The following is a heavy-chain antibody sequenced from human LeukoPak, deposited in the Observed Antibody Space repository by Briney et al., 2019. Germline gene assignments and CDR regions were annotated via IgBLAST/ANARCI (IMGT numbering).Heavy chain of an antibody. V-gene: IGHV3-30*18. D-gene: IGHD3-9*01. J-gene: IGHJ4*02. Sequence: GGSLRLSCAASGFTFSSYGMHWVRQAPGKGLEWVAVISYDGSNKYYADSVKGRFTISRDNSKNTLYLQMNSLRAEDTAVYYCAKDSSAGRYFDWLFDYWGQGTLVTVSA. CDR1: GFTFSSYG. CDR3: AKDSSAGRYFDWLFDY. CDR2: ISYDGSNK.